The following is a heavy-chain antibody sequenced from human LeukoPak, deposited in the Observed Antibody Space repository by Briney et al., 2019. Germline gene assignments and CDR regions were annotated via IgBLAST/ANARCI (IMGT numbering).Heavy chain of an antibody. D-gene: IGHD4-23*01. CDR1: GGSISSYY. Sequence: PSETLSLTCTVSGGSISSYYWIWIRQPPGKGLEWIGYIYTSGSTNYNPSLKSRVTISVDTSKNQFALKLSSVTAADTAVYYCAGATVVTPMDVWGKGTTVTVSS. CDR2: IYTSGST. V-gene: IGHV4-4*09. J-gene: IGHJ6*03. CDR3: AGATVVTPMDV.